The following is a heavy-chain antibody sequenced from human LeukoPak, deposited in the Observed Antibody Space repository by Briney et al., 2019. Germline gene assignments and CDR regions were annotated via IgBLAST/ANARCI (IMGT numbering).Heavy chain of an antibody. J-gene: IGHJ4*02. CDR1: GDSINTDY. Sequence: SETLSLTCSVSGDSINTDYWSWIRQPAGKGPEWIGRIYSSGTTNYNPSLKSRVTMSLDKSKNQFSLKLTSVTAADTAVYYCARADSSSAYTAFDSWGQGTLVTVPS. CDR2: IYSSGTT. V-gene: IGHV4-4*07. CDR3: ARADSSSAYTAFDS. D-gene: IGHD2-2*01.